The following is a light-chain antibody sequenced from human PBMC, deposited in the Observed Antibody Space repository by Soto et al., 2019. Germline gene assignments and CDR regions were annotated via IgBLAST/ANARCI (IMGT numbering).Light chain of an antibody. CDR2: KAS. V-gene: IGKV1-5*03. J-gene: IGKJ1*01. CDR3: QQYNSYSGT. Sequence: DTQMTQSPSTLSASVGDRVTITCRASQSIGSWLAWYQQKPGKAPKLLIYKASSLESGVPSRFSGSGSGTEFTLTISSLQPDDFATYYCQQYNSYSGTFGQGTKVDIK. CDR1: QSIGSW.